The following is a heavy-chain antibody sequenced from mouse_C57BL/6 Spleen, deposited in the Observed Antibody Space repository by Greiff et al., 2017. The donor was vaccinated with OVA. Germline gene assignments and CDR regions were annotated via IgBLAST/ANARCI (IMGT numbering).Heavy chain of an antibody. CDR3: ARGEVWLRRSHAMDD. D-gene: IGHD2-2*01. J-gene: IGHJ4*01. Sequence: QVQLQQSGAELVKPGASVKISCKASGYAFSSYWMNWVKQRPGKGLEWIGRIYPGDGDTNYNGKFQGKATMTADKSSSTAYMQLSSLTSEDSAVYFCARGEVWLRRSHAMDDWGQGTSGTGPS. CDR2: IYPGDGDT. CDR1: GYAFSSYW. V-gene: IGHV1-80*01.